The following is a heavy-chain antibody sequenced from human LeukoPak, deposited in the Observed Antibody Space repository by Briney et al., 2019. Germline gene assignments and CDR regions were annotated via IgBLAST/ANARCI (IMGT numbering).Heavy chain of an antibody. V-gene: IGHV3-30*02. CDR1: GFTFSSYG. Sequence: GGSLRLSCAASGFTFSSYGMHWVRQAPGKGLEWVAFIRYDGSNKYYADSVKGRFTISRDNSKNTLYLQMNSLRAEDTAVYYCAKLLTVWFGEAHGYWGQGTLVTVSS. D-gene: IGHD3-10*01. J-gene: IGHJ4*02. CDR3: AKLLTVWFGEAHGY. CDR2: IRYDGSNK.